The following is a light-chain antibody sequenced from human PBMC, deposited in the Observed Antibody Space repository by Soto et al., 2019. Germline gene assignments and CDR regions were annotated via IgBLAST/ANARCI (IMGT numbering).Light chain of an antibody. Sequence: SNDLTQPPSVSVAPGQTARITCGGGRVGTESVHWYQQKPGQAPVLVVYDDSNRPSGIPERFSGSNSANTATLTITRVAAGDEADYYCQLWDTISDRYVFGTGTKVTVL. J-gene: IGLJ1*01. CDR3: QLWDTISDRYV. CDR1: RVGTES. V-gene: IGLV3-21*02. CDR2: DDS.